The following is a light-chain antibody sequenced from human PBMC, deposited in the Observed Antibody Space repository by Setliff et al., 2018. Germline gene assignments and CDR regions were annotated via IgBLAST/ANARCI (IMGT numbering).Light chain of an antibody. CDR3: QSYDTNLRDYV. V-gene: IGLV1-40*01. CDR2: TNN. Sequence: QSVLTQPPSVSGAPGQRVTISCAGSSSNIGAGFGVHWYQQLPGTAPKLLVYTNNNRPSGVPDRFSGSKSGTTATLVITGLQAEDEAVYYCQSYDTNLRDYVFGTGTKVTVL. CDR1: SSNIGAGFG. J-gene: IGLJ1*01.